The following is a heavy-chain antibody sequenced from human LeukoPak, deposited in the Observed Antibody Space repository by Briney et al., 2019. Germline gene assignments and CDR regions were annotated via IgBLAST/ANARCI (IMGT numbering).Heavy chain of an antibody. V-gene: IGHV4-39*01. CDR2: VFYSGST. CDR3: ARVPNWNYPSFDY. J-gene: IGHJ4*02. Sequence: PSETLSLTCTVSGGSISTSDYYWGWIRQPPGKGLEWIGSVFYSGSTYYNPSLKSRVTISVDTSKNQFSLKLSSVTAADTAAYYCARVPNWNYPSFDYWGQGILVTVSS. D-gene: IGHD1-7*01. CDR1: GGSISTSDYY.